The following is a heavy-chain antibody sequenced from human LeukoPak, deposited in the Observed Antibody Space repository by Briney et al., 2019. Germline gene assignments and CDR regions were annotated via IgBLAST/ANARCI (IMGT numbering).Heavy chain of an antibody. D-gene: IGHD6-19*01. CDR1: GFTFDDYA. Sequence: PGRSLRLSCAASGFTFDDYAMHWVRQAPGKGLEWVSGISWNSGSIGYADSVKGRFTISRDNAKNSLYLQMNSLRAEDTALYYCAKDKLAVAGTGVYFDYWGQGTLVTVSS. CDR3: AKDKLAVAGTGVYFDY. V-gene: IGHV3-9*01. CDR2: ISWNSGSI. J-gene: IGHJ4*02.